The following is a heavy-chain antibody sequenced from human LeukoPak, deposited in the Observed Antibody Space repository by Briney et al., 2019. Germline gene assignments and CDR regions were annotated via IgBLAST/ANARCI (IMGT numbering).Heavy chain of an antibody. Sequence: GGSLRLSCAASGFILSGYWMSWVRRAPGKGQEWVANIKQDGDEKYYVDSVKGRFTISRDNAKNSAYLQINSLRVEDTAVYYCVAVSYLAFDIWGQGTMVTVSS. CDR1: GFILSGYW. CDR2: IKQDGDEK. D-gene: IGHD2-21*01. J-gene: IGHJ3*02. V-gene: IGHV3-7*01. CDR3: VAVSYLAFDI.